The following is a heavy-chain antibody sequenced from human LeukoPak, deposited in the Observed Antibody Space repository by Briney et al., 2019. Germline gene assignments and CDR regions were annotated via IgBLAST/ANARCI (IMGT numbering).Heavy chain of an antibody. J-gene: IGHJ3*02. CDR3: ARDLSAAAGGFAFDI. Sequence: AASVKVSCKASGYTFTGYYMHWVRQAPGQGLEWMGWINPNSGGTNYAQKSQGRVTMTRDTSISTAYMELSRLRSDDTAVYYCARDLSAAAGGFAFDIWGQGTMVTVSS. CDR1: GYTFTGYY. V-gene: IGHV1-2*02. CDR2: INPNSGGT. D-gene: IGHD6-13*01.